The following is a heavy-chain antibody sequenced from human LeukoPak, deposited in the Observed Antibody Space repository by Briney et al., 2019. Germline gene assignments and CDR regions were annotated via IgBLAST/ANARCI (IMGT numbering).Heavy chain of an antibody. CDR2: MSSRSGII. CDR3: AKDLAYDFWSGSLDY. D-gene: IGHD3-3*01. Sequence: PGGSLRLSCVASGFNFSDYYMNWIRQSPGKGLEWISYMSSRSGIIYYADSVKGRFTISRDNARNSLYLQMNSLRAEDTAVYYCAKDLAYDFWSGSLDYWGQGTLVTVSS. J-gene: IGHJ4*02. CDR1: GFNFSDYY. V-gene: IGHV3-11*01.